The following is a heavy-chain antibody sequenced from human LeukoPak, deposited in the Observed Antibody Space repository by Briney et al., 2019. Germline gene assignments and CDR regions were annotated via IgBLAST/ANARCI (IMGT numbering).Heavy chain of an antibody. CDR3: ARERVSGAVFDY. D-gene: IGHD6-25*01. CDR1: GGSISSSNW. CDR2: IYHSGST. V-gene: IGHV4-4*02. Sequence: SGTLSLTCAVSGGSISSSNWWSWVRQPPGKGLEWIGEIYHSGSTNYNPSLKSRVTISVDESGNQFSLKLSSVTAADTAVYYCARERVSGAVFDYWGQGTLVTVSS. J-gene: IGHJ4*02.